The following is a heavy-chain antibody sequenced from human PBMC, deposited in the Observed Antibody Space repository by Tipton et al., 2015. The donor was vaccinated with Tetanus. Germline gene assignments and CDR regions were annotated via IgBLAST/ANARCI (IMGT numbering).Heavy chain of an antibody. D-gene: IGHD5-24*01. CDR3: ARRVAGDGYNFGDAFDI. CDR2: INPNSGGT. J-gene: IGHJ3*02. V-gene: IGHV1-2*02. Sequence: QLVQSGAEVKKPGASVKVSCKASGYTFTSYGISWVRQAPGQELEWMGWINPNSGGTNYAQKFQGRVTMTRDPSISTAYVELSRLRSDETAVYYCARRVAGDGYNFGDAFDIWGQGTMVTVSS. CDR1: GYTFTSYG.